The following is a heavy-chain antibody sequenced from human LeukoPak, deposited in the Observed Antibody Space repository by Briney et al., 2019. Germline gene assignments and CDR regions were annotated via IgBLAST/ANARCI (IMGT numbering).Heavy chain of an antibody. CDR3: ARDEHDFWSGSLYFDY. CDR2: ISSSSSTI. Sequence: GGSLRLSCAASGFTFSSYSMNWVRQAPGKGLEWVSYISSSSSTIYYADSVKGRFTISRDNAKNSLYLQMNSLRAEDTAVYYCARDEHDFWSGSLYFDYWGQGTLVTVSS. J-gene: IGHJ4*02. D-gene: IGHD3-3*01. V-gene: IGHV3-48*01. CDR1: GFTFSSYS.